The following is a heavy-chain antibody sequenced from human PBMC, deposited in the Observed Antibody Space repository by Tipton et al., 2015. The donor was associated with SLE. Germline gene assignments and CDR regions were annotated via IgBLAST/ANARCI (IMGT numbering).Heavy chain of an antibody. D-gene: IGHD6-6*01. CDR1: GGSFSSSSYY. Sequence: TLSLTCTVSGGSFSSSSYYWGWIRQPPGKGLEWIGEINHSGSTNYNPSLKSRVTLSVDTSKNQFSLKLSSVTAADTAVYYCARVFSSSSYWGQGTLVTVSS. CDR3: ARVFSSSSY. V-gene: IGHV4-39*07. CDR2: INHSGST. J-gene: IGHJ4*02.